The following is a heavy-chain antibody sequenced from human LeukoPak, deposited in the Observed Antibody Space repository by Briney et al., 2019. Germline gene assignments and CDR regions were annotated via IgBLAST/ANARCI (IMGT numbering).Heavy chain of an antibody. CDR3: ARGTPYSSSWYLAVY. V-gene: IGHV3-30*03. CDR2: ISYDGSNK. J-gene: IGHJ4*02. CDR1: GFTFSSYG. Sequence: GGSLRLSCAASGFTFSSYGMHWVRQAPGKGLEWVAVISYDGSNKYYADSVKGRFTISRDNSKNTLYLQMNSRRAEDTAVYYCARGTPYSSSWYLAVYWGQGTLVTVSS. D-gene: IGHD6-13*01.